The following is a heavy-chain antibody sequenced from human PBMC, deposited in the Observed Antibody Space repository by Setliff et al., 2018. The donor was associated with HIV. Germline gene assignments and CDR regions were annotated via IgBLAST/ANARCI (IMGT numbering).Heavy chain of an antibody. V-gene: IGHV4-4*08. CDR2: IYTSGST. D-gene: IGHD5-12*01. CDR3: ARGATLLPGYSDRWEYFYMDV. CDR1: GGSISSHY. J-gene: IGHJ6*03. Sequence: SETLSLTCTVSGGSISSHYWSWIRQPPGKGLEWIGHIYTSGSTHYNPPLKSRATISVDTSKNQFSLRLNSVTAADTAVYYCARGATLLPGYSDRWEYFYMDVWGKGTTVTVSS.